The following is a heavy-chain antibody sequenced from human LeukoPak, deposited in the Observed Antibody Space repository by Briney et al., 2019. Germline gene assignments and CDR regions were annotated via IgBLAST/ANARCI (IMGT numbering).Heavy chain of an antibody. CDR3: ATSSTGTPTDAFDI. Sequence: ASVKVSCKASGYTFTGYDMHWVRQTPGQGLEWMGWINPNSGGTNYAQKFQGRVTMTRDTSISTAYMELSRLRSDDTAVYYCATSSTGTPTDAFDIWGQGTMVTVSS. CDR1: GYTFTGYD. D-gene: IGHD1-1*01. V-gene: IGHV1-2*02. CDR2: INPNSGGT. J-gene: IGHJ3*02.